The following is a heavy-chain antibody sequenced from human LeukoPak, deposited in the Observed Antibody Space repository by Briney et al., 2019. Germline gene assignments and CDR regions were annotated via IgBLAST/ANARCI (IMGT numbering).Heavy chain of an antibody. CDR1: GYDFTTYW. CDR3: ARRGVAVAGTPAEYFQH. J-gene: IGHJ1*01. V-gene: IGHV5-51*01. CDR2: VYPGDSAT. D-gene: IGHD6-19*01. Sequence: GESLKISCKGSGYDFTTYWIAWVRQMPEKGLEWMGVVYPGDSATRYSPSFQGQVTISADKSFSTAYLQWSSLKASDTAMYYCARRGVAVAGTPAEYFQHWGQGTLVIVSS.